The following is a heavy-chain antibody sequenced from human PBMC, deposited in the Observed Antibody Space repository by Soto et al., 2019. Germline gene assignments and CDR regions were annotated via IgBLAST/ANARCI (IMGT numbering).Heavy chain of an antibody. D-gene: IGHD3-16*01. Sequence: EVQLVESGGGLVQPGRSLRLSCAASGFTFDDYAMHWVRQAPGKGLEWVSGISWNSGSIGYADSVKGRFTISRDNANNSMYLQMNTRTAKNTALYYCAKEMGGGGGYGMDVWGQGTTVTVSS. CDR3: AKEMGGGGGYGMDV. CDR1: GFTFDDYA. J-gene: IGHJ6*02. CDR2: ISWNSGSI. V-gene: IGHV3-9*01.